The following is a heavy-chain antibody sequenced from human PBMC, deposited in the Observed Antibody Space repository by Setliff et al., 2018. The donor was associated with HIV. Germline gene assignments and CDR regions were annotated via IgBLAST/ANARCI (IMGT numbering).Heavy chain of an antibody. CDR3: ARVIAVAGTMGDYFDS. D-gene: IGHD6-19*01. J-gene: IGHJ4*02. Sequence: GGSLRLSCAASGFIFSDYYMSWIRQAPGKGLEWVSYISGGGNIIYYADSVEGRFTFSRDNAKNSLSLQMSSLRAEDTAVYFCARVIAVAGTMGDYFDSWGQGTLVTVSS. V-gene: IGHV3-11*04. CDR2: ISGGGNII. CDR1: GFIFSDYY.